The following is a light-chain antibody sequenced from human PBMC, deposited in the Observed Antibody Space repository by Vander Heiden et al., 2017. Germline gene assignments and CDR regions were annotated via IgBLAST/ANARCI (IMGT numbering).Light chain of an antibody. V-gene: IGLV3-21*02. CDR3: QVWDSSSDQYV. J-gene: IGLJ1*01. CDR2: DDS. CDR1: NIGSKS. Sequence: SYVLTQPPSVSVAPGQTARITCGGNNIGSKSVHWYQQKPGQAPGVVVYDDSDRPSGIPERYSGSNSGNTATLTIRRAEAGDEADYHCQVWDSSSDQYVFGTGTKVTVL.